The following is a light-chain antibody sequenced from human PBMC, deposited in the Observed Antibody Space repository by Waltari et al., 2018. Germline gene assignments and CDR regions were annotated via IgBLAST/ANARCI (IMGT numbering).Light chain of an antibody. Sequence: QSALTQPASVSGTPGQSNTISCTGTTSDVGNYDLVSWYQQHPGKAPKLLICEVIKRPSAVSSLFSGSKSDNTASLTISGLQAEDEADYYCCSSAGRGTYVFGSGTKVTVL. CDR2: EVI. CDR1: TSDVGNYDL. V-gene: IGLV2-23*02. J-gene: IGLJ1*01. CDR3: CSSAGRGTYV.